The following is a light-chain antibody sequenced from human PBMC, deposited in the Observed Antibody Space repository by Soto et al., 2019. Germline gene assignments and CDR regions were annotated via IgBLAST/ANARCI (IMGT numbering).Light chain of an antibody. J-gene: IGKJ1*01. V-gene: IGKV3-15*01. CDR1: QSISSN. Sequence: EILMTHSPDMLSVSPGERATLSCRVSQSISSNLAWYQQKPGQAPRLLIYDTSTRATSIPARFSGSGSGTEFTLTISGLQSEDYALYYCQQYNKWPPWTFGQGTKVAIK. CDR3: QQYNKWPPWT. CDR2: DTS.